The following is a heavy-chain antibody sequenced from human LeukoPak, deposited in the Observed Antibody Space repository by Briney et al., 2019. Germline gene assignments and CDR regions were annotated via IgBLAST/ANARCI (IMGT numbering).Heavy chain of an antibody. Sequence: SETLSLTCAVSGYSISSGYYWGWTRQPPGKGLEWIGSIYHSGSTYYNPSLKSRVTISVDTSKNQFSLKLSSVTAADTAVYYCARTLPAGVATPDYWGQGTLATVSS. CDR3: ARTLPAGVATPDY. CDR2: IYHSGST. D-gene: IGHD3-3*01. CDR1: GYSISSGYY. V-gene: IGHV4-38-2*01. J-gene: IGHJ4*02.